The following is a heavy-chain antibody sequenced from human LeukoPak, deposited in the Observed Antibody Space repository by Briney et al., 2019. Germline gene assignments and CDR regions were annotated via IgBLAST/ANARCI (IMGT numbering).Heavy chain of an antibody. CDR3: ARDSGYAFDI. CDR2: INSDGSSA. V-gene: IGHV3-74*01. J-gene: IGHJ3*02. Sequence: GGSLRLSCAASGFTFSRYWMYWVREVPGKGLVCVSRINSDGSSATYTDSVKVGFTISRDNAKNTLYLKMNSLRDEYTAVYYCARDSGYAFDIRGQVTMVTVSS. CDR1: GFTFSRYW.